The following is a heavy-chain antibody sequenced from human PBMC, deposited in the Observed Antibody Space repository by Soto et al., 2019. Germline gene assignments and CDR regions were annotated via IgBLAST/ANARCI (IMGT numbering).Heavy chain of an antibody. CDR1: GFTFSSYG. J-gene: IGHJ4*02. D-gene: IGHD6-6*01. V-gene: IGHV3-30*18. CDR2: ISYDGSNK. CDR3: AKDWGIAARPYYFDY. Sequence: VQLVESGGGLVQPGGSLRLPCEASGFTFSSYGMHWVRQAPGKGLGWVAVISYDGSNKYYADSVKGRFTISRDNSKNTLYLQMNSLRAEDTAVYYCAKDWGIAARPYYFDYWGQGTLVTVSS.